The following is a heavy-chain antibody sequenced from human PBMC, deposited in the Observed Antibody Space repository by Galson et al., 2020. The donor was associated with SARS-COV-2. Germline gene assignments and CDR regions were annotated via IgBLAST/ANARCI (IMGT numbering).Heavy chain of an antibody. J-gene: IGHJ5*02. CDR3: TRRSNSSPFYHFDP. CDR2: INPNSGDT. Sequence: ASVKVSCKASGYTFSGHYMHWVRLAPGQGLEWLGRINPNSGDTDVAQKFQGRVTMTTDTSITTAYMELSRLTSDDTAVYYCTRRSNSSPFYHFDPWGQGTLVTVSS. D-gene: IGHD3-10*01. V-gene: IGHV1-2*06. CDR1: GYTFSGHY.